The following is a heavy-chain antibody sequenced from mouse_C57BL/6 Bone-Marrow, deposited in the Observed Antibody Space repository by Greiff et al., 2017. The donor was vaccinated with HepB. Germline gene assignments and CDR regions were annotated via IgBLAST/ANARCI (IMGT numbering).Heavy chain of an antibody. CDR2: ISDGGSYT. J-gene: IGHJ1*03. D-gene: IGHD1-1*01. V-gene: IGHV5-4*01. CDR1: GFTFSSYA. Sequence: EVQGVESGGGLVKPGGSLKLSCAASGFTFSSYAMSWVRQTPEKRLEWVATISDGGSYTYYPDNVKGRFTISRDNAKNNLYLQMSHLKSEDTAMYYCAREFFPYYYGSSYWYFDVWGTGTTVTVSS. CDR3: AREFFPYYYGSSYWYFDV.